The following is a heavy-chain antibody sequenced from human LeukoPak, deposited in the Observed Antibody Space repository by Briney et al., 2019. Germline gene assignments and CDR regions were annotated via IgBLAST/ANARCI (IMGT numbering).Heavy chain of an antibody. CDR3: ARAGSNWNYVY. Sequence: GGSLRLSCAASGFTFRGFLMSWVRQTSGKGLEWVANIKQDGSEKYYADSVKGRFTISRDNTKNSLSLQMNSLRDEDTAVYYCARAGSNWNYVYWGQGTLVTVSS. J-gene: IGHJ4*02. CDR2: IKQDGSEK. CDR1: GFTFRGFL. V-gene: IGHV3-7*01. D-gene: IGHD1-7*01.